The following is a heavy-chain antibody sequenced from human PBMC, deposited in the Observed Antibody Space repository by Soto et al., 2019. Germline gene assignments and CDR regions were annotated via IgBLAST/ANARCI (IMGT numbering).Heavy chain of an antibody. J-gene: IGHJ6*02. D-gene: IGHD2-8*02. CDR1: GGSISSGDYY. V-gene: IGHV4-30-4*01. Sequence: QVQLQESGPGLVKPSQTLSLTCTVSGGSISSGDYYWSWIRQPPGKGLEWIGYIYYSGSTYYNPSLKSRVTISVDTSKNQFSLQLSSVTAADTAVYYCARGTGTGYYYYYGMDVWGQGTTVTVSS. CDR2: IYYSGST. CDR3: ARGTGTGYYYYYGMDV.